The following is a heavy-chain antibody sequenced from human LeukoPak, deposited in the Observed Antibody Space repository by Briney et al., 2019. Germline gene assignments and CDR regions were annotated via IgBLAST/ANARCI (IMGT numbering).Heavy chain of an antibody. J-gene: IGHJ4*02. D-gene: IGHD4-23*01. Sequence: GGSLRLSCTTSGFTFGDYAMSWVRQAPGKGLEWVGFIRSKAYGATTEYAASVKGRFTISRDDSKSIAYLQMNSLKTEDTAVYYCTRAPYGGNSLATYWGQGTLVTVSS. V-gene: IGHV3-49*04. CDR3: TRAPYGGNSLATY. CDR1: GFTFGDYA. CDR2: IRSKAYGATT.